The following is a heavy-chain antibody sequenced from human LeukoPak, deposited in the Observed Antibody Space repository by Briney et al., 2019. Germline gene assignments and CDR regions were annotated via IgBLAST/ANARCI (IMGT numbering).Heavy chain of an antibody. Sequence: TSSETLSLTCTVSGGSISGYYWSWIRQPPGKGLEWIAYMLYSGSTNHNPSLQSRVTLSVDTSKNQFSLKLSSVTAADTAVYYCASTSLGIRGVIGYWGQGTLVTVSS. CDR2: MLYSGST. CDR1: GGSISGYY. CDR3: ASTSLGIRGVIGY. V-gene: IGHV4-59*08. J-gene: IGHJ4*02. D-gene: IGHD3-10*01.